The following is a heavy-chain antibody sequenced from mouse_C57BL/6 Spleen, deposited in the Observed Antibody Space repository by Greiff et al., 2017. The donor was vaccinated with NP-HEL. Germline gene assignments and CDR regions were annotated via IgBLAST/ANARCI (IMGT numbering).Heavy chain of an antibody. V-gene: IGHV1-42*01. CDR2: INPSTGGT. D-gene: IGHD1-2*01. CDR3: ARNHYYGSYFDV. CDR1: GYSFTGYY. Sequence: VQLQQSGPELVKPGASVKISCKASGYSFTGYYMNWVKQSPEKSLEWIGEINPSTGGTTYNQKFKAKATLTVDKSSSTAYMQLKSLTSEDSAVYYCARNHYYGSYFDVWGTGTTVTVSS. J-gene: IGHJ1*03.